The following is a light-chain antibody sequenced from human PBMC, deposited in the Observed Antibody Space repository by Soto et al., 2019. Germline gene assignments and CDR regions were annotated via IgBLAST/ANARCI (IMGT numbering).Light chain of an antibody. Sequence: QSALTQPASVSGSPGQSITISCTGTSSDVGGYKYVSWYQQHPGKAPKLMIYDVTNRPSGVSNRFSGSKSGHTASLTISGPQAEDEADYYCSSYTSSSTLVVFGTGTKLTVL. CDR3: SSYTSSSTLVV. V-gene: IGLV2-14*01. J-gene: IGLJ1*01. CDR2: DVT. CDR1: SSDVGGYKY.